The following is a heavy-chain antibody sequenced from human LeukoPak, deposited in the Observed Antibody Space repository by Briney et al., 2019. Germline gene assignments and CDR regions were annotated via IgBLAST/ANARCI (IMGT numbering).Heavy chain of an antibody. CDR1: GFTFSSYS. V-gene: IGHV3-21*01. J-gene: IGHJ4*02. CDR2: ISSSSSYI. D-gene: IGHD2-2*01. CDR3: ARDQIGVVPAAKDY. Sequence: GGSLRLSCAASGFTFSSYSMNWVCQAPGKGLEWVSSISSSSSYIYYADSVKGRFTISRDNAKNSLYLQMNSLRAEDTAVYYCARDQIGVVPAAKDYWGQGTLVTVSS.